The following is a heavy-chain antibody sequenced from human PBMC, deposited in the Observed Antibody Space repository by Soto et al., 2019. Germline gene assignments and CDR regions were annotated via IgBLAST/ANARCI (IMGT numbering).Heavy chain of an antibody. D-gene: IGHD6-13*01. J-gene: IGHJ6*03. CDR1: GFTFSSYA. Sequence: GGSLRLSCAASGFTFSSYAMSWVRQAPGKGLEWVSAISGSGGSTYYADSVKGRFTISRDNSKNTLYLQMNSLRAEDTAVYYCAKSIAAAGTRYYYYYYYMDVWGKGTTVTVSS. CDR2: ISGSGGST. CDR3: AKSIAAAGTRYYYYYYYMDV. V-gene: IGHV3-23*01.